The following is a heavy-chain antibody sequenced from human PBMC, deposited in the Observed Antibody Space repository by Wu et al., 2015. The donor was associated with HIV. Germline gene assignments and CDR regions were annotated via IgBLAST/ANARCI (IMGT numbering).Heavy chain of an antibody. CDR2: IIPIFGTA. J-gene: IGHJ3*02. Sequence: QVQLVQSGAEVKKPGSSVKVSCKASGGTFSSYAISWVRQAPGQGLEWMGGIIPIFGTANYAQKFQGRVTITTDESTSTAYMELSSLRSEDTAVYYCARGRWELPSGRSNAFDIWGQGTMVTVSS. CDR3: ARGRWELPSGRSNAFDI. V-gene: IGHV1-69*05. D-gene: IGHD1-26*01. CDR1: GGTFSSYA.